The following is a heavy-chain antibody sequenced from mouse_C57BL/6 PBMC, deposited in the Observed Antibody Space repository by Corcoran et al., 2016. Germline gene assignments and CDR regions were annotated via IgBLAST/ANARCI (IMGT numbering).Heavy chain of an antibody. CDR2: INPNNGGT. CDR3: ARGKGLGPFDY. Sequence: EVQLQQSGPELVKPGASVKISCKASGYTFTDYYMNWVKQSHGKSLEWIGDINPNNGGTSYNQKFKGKATLTVDKSSSTAYMELRSLTSEDSAVYYCARGKGLGPFDYWGQGTTLTVSS. D-gene: IGHD4-1*01. V-gene: IGHV1-26*01. CDR1: GYTFTDYY. J-gene: IGHJ2*01.